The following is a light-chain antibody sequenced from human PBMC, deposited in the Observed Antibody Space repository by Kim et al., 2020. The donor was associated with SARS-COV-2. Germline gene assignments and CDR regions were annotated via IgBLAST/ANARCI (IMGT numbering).Light chain of an antibody. CDR2: SNN. CDR1: SANIGSNY. J-gene: IGLJ3*02. Sequence: GGTLSCSGSSANIGSNYVYWYQQLPGTAPKLLIYSNNQRPSGVPDRFSGSKSGTSASLAISGLRSEDEADYYCAAWDDSLSGDWVFGGGTQLTVL. V-gene: IGLV1-47*02. CDR3: AAWDDSLSGDWV.